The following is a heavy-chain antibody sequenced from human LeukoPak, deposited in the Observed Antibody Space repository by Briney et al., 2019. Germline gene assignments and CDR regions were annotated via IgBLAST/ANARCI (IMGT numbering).Heavy chain of an antibody. D-gene: IGHD3-3*01. CDR1: GFSFSNYG. CDR3: AKDSIPKSSFWSVYLGDPDY. CDR2: TRFDGSSE. J-gene: IGHJ4*02. V-gene: IGHV3-30*02. Sequence: TGGSLRLSCAASGFSFSNYGMHWVRQAPGKGLQWMAVTRFDGSSEHYADSVKGRFTISRDNSKNTLYLQLNSLRLEDTAFYFCAKDSIPKSSFWSVYLGDPDYWGQGTLVTVSS.